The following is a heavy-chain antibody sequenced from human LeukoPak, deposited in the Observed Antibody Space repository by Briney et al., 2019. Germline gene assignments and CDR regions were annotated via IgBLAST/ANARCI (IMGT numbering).Heavy chain of an antibody. CDR3: TRDRRYPVLRYFDWLPRDAFDI. V-gene: IGHV3-49*04. CDR1: GFTFGDYA. D-gene: IGHD3-9*01. J-gene: IGHJ3*02. Sequence: PGGSLRLSCTASGFTFGDYAMSWVRQAPGKGLEWVGFIRSKAYGGTTEYAASVKGRFAISRDDYKSIAYLQMNSLKTEDTAVYYCTRDRRYPVLRYFDWLPRDAFDIWGQGTMVTVSS. CDR2: IRSKAYGGTT.